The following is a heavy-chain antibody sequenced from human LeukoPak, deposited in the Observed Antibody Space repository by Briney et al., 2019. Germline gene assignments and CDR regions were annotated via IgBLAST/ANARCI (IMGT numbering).Heavy chain of an antibody. J-gene: IGHJ4*02. CDR3: AKDRVIAVAGTSYFDY. Sequence: PGGSLRLSCAASGFTFRSYGMHWVRQAPGKGLEWVALISYDGSNKYYADSVKGRFTISRDNSKNTLYLQMNSLRAEDTAVYYCAKDRVIAVAGTSYFDYWGQGTLVTVSS. CDR1: GFTFRSYG. D-gene: IGHD6-19*01. CDR2: ISYDGSNK. V-gene: IGHV3-30*18.